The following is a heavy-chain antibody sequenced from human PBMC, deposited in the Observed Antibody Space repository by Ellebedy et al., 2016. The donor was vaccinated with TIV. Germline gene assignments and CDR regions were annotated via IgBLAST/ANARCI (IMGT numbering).Heavy chain of an antibody. CDR2: IYQDGSDQ. CDR1: GFSFRSYW. V-gene: IGHV3-7*01. D-gene: IGHD4-17*01. CDR3: ARRGSYGDYAVQINSWFDS. Sequence: PGGSLRLSCAASGFSFRSYWMSWVRQAPGKGLEWVANIYQDGSDQYYVDSVKGRFTISRDNVNNALFLQMNSLRAEETAVYCCARRGSYGDYAVQINSWFDSWGRGTLVSVSS. J-gene: IGHJ5*01.